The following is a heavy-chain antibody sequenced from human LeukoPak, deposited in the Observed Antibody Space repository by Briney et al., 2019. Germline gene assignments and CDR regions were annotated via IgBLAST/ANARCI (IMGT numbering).Heavy chain of an antibody. Sequence: GGSLRLSCAASGFTFSSYGMSWVRQAPGKGLEWVSAINGSGGSTYYADSVKGRFTISRDNSKNTLYLQMNSLRAEDTAVYYCAKRMYYYDSSGYYYLNWGQGTLVTVSS. J-gene: IGHJ4*02. D-gene: IGHD3-22*01. CDR3: AKRMYYYDSSGYYYLN. CDR1: GFTFSSYG. V-gene: IGHV3-23*01. CDR2: INGSGGST.